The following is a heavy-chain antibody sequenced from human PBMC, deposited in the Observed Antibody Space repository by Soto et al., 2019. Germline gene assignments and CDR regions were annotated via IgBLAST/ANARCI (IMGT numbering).Heavy chain of an antibody. D-gene: IGHD3-16*01. CDR2: IYYSGST. Sequence: QVQLQESGPGLVKPSQTLSLTCTVSGGSISSGGHYWSWIRQHPGKGLEWIGYIYYSGSTYYNPSIKRRVTISVDTSKNQFSRKLSSVTAADTAVYYCAREGDPGPLDYWGQGTLVTVSS. CDR3: AREGDPGPLDY. CDR1: GGSISSGGHY. J-gene: IGHJ4*02. V-gene: IGHV4-31*03.